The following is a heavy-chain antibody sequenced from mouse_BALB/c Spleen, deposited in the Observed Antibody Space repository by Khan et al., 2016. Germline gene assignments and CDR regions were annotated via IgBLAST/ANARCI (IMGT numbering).Heavy chain of an antibody. V-gene: IGHV3-8*02. CDR2: ISHSGDS. CDR1: GDSITSGH. CDR3: ASWDDYGSAFAY. J-gene: IGHJ3*01. Sequence: EVQLQESGPSLAKPSQTLSLTCSVTGDSITSGHWNWIRKFPGNKFDFMGYISHSGDSYYNPSLNSRISITRDTSKNQYYLQLNSVTTEDTATYYGASWDDYGSAFAYWGQGTLVTVSA. D-gene: IGHD1-2*01.